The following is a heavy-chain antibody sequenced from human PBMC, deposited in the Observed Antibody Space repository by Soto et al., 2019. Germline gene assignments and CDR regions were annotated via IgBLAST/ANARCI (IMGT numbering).Heavy chain of an antibody. D-gene: IGHD3-22*01. Sequence: ASVKVSCKASGGTFSSYAISWVRQAPGQGLEWMGGIIPIFGTANYAQKFQGRVTITADESTSTAYMELSSLRSEDTAVYYCARSQWGFDSSGYPIGYYGMDVWGQGTTVTVSS. CDR2: IIPIFGTA. V-gene: IGHV1-69*13. CDR1: GGTFSSYA. J-gene: IGHJ6*02. CDR3: ARSQWGFDSSGYPIGYYGMDV.